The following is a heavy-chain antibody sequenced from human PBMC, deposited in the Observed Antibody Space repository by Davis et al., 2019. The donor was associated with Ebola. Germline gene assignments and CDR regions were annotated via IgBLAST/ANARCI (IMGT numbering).Heavy chain of an antibody. J-gene: IGHJ6*02. D-gene: IGHD3-9*01. V-gene: IGHV3-53*01. CDR1: GFTFSSYS. CDR3: ARTDYDILFYGMDV. CDR2: IYGGGST. Sequence: GGSLRLSCAASGFTFSSYSMNWVRQAPGKGLEWVSVIYGGGSTYYADSVKGRFTISRDNSKNTLYLQMNSLRAEDTAVYYCARTDYDILFYGMDVWGQGTTVTVSS.